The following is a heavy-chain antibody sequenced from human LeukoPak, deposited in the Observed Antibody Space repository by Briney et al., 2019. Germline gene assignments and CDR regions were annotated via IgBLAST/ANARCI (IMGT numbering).Heavy chain of an antibody. Sequence: SETLSLTCTVSGGSISSSSYYWGWIRQPPGKGLEWIGNIYHSGSTYYNPSLKSRVTISVDTSKNQFSLKLSSVTAADTAVYYCARQVRVTMVRGVITQGDFDYWGQGTLVTVSS. V-gene: IGHV4-39*01. CDR2: IYHSGST. CDR1: GGSISSSSYY. J-gene: IGHJ4*02. CDR3: ARQVRVTMVRGVITQGDFDY. D-gene: IGHD3-10*01.